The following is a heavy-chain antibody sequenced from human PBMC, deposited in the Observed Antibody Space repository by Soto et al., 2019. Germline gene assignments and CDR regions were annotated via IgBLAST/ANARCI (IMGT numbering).Heavy chain of an antibody. CDR3: ARDGQYEPLPT. J-gene: IGHJ4*02. CDR2: VSAYNRNT. Sequence: QVQLVQSGAEVKKPGASVKVSCKASGYTFRKYGITWVRQAPGQGLEGMGWVSAYNRNTNYAQKFEDRVIMTTDTSTSTAYMELRSLRSDDTDIYYCARDGQYEPLPTRGLGTLVTVSS. CDR1: GYTFRKYG. D-gene: IGHD2-8*01. V-gene: IGHV1-18*01.